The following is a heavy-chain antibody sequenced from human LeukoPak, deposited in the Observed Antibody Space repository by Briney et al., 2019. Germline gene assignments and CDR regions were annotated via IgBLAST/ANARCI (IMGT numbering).Heavy chain of an antibody. CDR1: GYTFSNYEVG. V-gene: IGHV1-18*01. CDR3: ARESVGGSFDY. J-gene: IGHJ4*02. CDR2: NSAYNRDT. D-gene: IGHD6-19*01. Sequence: ASVKVSCKASGYTFSNYEVGFNWVRQAPGQVPEWLGWNSAYNRDTNHAQKFEGRVTMTTESSTNPAHLELRNLRSDDTAVYYCARESVGGSFDYWGQGTLVTVSS.